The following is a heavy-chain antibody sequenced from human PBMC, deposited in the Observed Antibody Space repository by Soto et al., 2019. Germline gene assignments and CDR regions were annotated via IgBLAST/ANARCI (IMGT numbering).Heavy chain of an antibody. D-gene: IGHD2-15*01. V-gene: IGHV1-2*04. Sequence: QVQLVQSGAEVKKPGASVKVSCKASGYTFTGYYMHWVRQAPGQGLEWMGWINPNSGGTNYAQKFQGWVTMTRDTSISTAYMELSRLRSDDTAVYYCARDGIEVCSGGSCLDYWGQGTLVTVSS. CDR2: INPNSGGT. CDR1: GYTFTGYY. CDR3: ARDGIEVCSGGSCLDY. J-gene: IGHJ4*02.